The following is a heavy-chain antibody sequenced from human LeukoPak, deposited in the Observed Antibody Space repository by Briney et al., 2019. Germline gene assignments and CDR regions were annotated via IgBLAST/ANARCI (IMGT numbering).Heavy chain of an antibody. CDR3: ARDDCSGGSCPPFDY. V-gene: IGHV3-21*01. CDR2: ISSSSSYI. D-gene: IGHD2-15*01. CDR1: GLTFSSYS. J-gene: IGHJ4*02. Sequence: GGSLRLSCAASGLTFSSYSMNLVRQAPGKGLEWVSSISSSSSYIYYADSVKGRFTISRDNAKNSLYLQMNSLRAEDTAVYYCARDDCSGGSCPPFDYWGQGTLVTVSS.